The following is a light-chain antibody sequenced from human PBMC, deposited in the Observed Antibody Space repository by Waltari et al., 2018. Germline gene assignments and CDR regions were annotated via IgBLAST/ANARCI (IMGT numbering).Light chain of an antibody. V-gene: IGLV2-23*02. CDR2: AVS. CDR1: SSDVGNYKR. CDR3: SSYAGSSKGV. J-gene: IGLJ2*01. Sequence: QSALTQPASVSGSPGQSITISCTGTSSDVGNYKRVSWYQQHPGKAPKLMIYAVSKRPSGVSDRFSGSKSGDIASLTISGLQPEDEAEYCCSSYAGSSKGVFGGGTKVTVL.